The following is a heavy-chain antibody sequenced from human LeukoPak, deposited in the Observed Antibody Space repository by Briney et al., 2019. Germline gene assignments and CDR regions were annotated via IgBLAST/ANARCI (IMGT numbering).Heavy chain of an antibody. CDR3: ARDVGTYCGGYCYHSGAYFDY. CDR1: GGSIDTYY. V-gene: IGHV4-59*01. J-gene: IGHJ4*02. CDR2: ISYSGTT. Sequence: SETLSLTCTVSGGSIDTYYWSWIRQPPGKGLEWIGYISYSGTTKYNPSFKSRVTISVDTSKNQFSLKLYSVTTADTAVYYCARDVGTYCGGYCYHSGAYFDYWGQGTLVTVSS. D-gene: IGHD2-21*02.